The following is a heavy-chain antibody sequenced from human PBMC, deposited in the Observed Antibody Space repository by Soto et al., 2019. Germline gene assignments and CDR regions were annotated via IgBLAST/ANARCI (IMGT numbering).Heavy chain of an antibody. CDR3: AKDRNHLPMSLFDY. J-gene: IGHJ4*02. Sequence: EVQLLETGGGLVQPGGSLRLSCVASGFTFSSYVMNWVRQAPGQGLEWVSAISGSGASTFYPDSVQGRFSICRDNSKNMVYLQMDSLRAEDTAVYYCAKDRNHLPMSLFDYWGQGALVIVSS. CDR2: ISGSGAST. V-gene: IGHV3-23*01. D-gene: IGHD3-10*02. CDR1: GFTFSSYV.